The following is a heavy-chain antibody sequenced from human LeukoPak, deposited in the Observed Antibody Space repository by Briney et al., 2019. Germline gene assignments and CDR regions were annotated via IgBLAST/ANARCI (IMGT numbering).Heavy chain of an antibody. V-gene: IGHV1-8*01. CDR3: ARGPPGGWFGELSYDY. J-gene: IGHJ4*02. CDR1: GYTFTSYD. Sequence: ASVKVSCKASGYTFTSYDINWVRQATGQGLEWMGWMNPNSGNTGYAQKFQGRITMTRNTSISTAYMELSSLRSEGTAVYYCARGPPGGWFGELSYDYWGQGTLVTVSS. D-gene: IGHD3-10*01. CDR2: MNPNSGNT.